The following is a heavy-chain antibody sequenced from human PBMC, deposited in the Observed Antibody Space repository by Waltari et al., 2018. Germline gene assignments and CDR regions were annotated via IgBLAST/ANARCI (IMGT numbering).Heavy chain of an antibody. J-gene: IGHJ5*02. CDR1: GFPFSSHW. CDR2: INQDGSGT. V-gene: IGHV3-7*01. Sequence: EVQLVESGGGLVQPGGSLRLSCAASGFPFSSHWMHWARQAPGKGLEWVALINQDGSGTYYVDSLKGRFTISRDNAKNSLYLQMNSLRVEDTAIYYCARDRGWGWLDPWGQGTLVTVSS. D-gene: IGHD3-10*01. CDR3: ARDRGWGWLDP.